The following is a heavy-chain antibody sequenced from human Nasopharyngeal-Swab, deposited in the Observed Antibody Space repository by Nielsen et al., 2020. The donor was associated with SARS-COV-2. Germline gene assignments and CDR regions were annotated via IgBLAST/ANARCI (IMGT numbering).Heavy chain of an antibody. CDR2: IIPNFGTE. J-gene: IGHJ4*02. V-gene: IGHV1-69*13. D-gene: IGHD2-21*02. Sequence: SVQVSCKASGGTFSSYAISWVRQAAGQGLEWMGGIIPNFGTEKYAQKFQGRVTITADESTRTAYMELSSLRSEDTAVYYCASSAYGGGDCYCPFDYWGQGTLVTVSS. CDR3: ASSAYGGGDCYCPFDY. CDR1: GGTFSSYA.